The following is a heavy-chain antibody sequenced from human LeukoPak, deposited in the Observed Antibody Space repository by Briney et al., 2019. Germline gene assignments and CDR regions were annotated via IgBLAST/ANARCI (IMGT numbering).Heavy chain of an antibody. Sequence: ASVKVSCKASGYTFTGYYMHWVRQAPGQGLEWMGWINPNSGGTNYAQKFQGWVTMTRDTSISTAYMELSRLRSDDTAVYYCARVNRRIVVVPAATHWFDPWGQGTLVTVSS. CDR3: ARVNRRIVVVPAATHWFDP. CDR2: INPNSGGT. V-gene: IGHV1-2*04. D-gene: IGHD2-2*01. J-gene: IGHJ5*02. CDR1: GYTFTGYY.